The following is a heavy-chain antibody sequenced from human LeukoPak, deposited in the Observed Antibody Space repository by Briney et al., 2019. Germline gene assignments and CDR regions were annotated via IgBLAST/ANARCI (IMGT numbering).Heavy chain of an antibody. Sequence: SETLSLTCTVSGGSISSFYWSWIRKPPGKGLQWFGEISYSGNTNYNPSLKSRVAISIDTSKNQVSLRLSSVTAADTAVYYCARSPMGTPLLPYYYYYMDVWGKGTTVTVPS. CDR3: ARSPMGTPLLPYYYYYMDV. D-gene: IGHD5-24*01. J-gene: IGHJ6*03. CDR2: ISYSGNT. CDR1: GGSISSFY. V-gene: IGHV4-59*01.